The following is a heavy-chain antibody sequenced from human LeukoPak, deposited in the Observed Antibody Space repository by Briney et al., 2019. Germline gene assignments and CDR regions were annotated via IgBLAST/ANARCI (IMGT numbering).Heavy chain of an antibody. Sequence: GASATVSCKASGGTFSSYAISWVRQAPGQGLEWMGGIIPIFGTANYAQKFQGRVTITADESTSTAYMELSSLRSEDTAVYYCARGPVWNAFDIWGQGTMVTVSS. J-gene: IGHJ3*02. D-gene: IGHD1-1*01. V-gene: IGHV1-69*13. CDR1: GGTFSSYA. CDR2: IIPIFGTA. CDR3: ARGPVWNAFDI.